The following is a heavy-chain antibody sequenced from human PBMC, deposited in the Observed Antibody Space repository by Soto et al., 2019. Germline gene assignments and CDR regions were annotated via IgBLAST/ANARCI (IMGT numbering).Heavy chain of an antibody. V-gene: IGHV3-48*03. CDR1: GFTFSSYE. J-gene: IGHJ1*01. CDR2: ISSSGSTI. Sequence: PGGSLRLSCAASGFTFSSYEMNWVRQAPGKGLEWVSHISSSGSTIYYSDSVKGRFAISRDNAKNSLYLQMNSLRAEDTAVYYCARGWGASSWYGEYFQHWGQGTLVTVSS. D-gene: IGHD6-13*01. CDR3: ARGWGASSWYGEYFQH.